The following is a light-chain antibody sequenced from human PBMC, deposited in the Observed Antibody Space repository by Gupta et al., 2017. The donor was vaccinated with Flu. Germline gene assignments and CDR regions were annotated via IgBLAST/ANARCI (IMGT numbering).Light chain of an antibody. CDR3: QSYDNSRNWV. J-gene: IGLJ3*02. CDR2: GNN. CDR1: SSNMGAEYD. V-gene: IGLV1-40*01. Sequence: RVTISCAGSSSNMGAEYDVHWYQHRPGTAPKVLIYGNNNRPSGVPDRFSASKSGTSASLAITGLQSEEEADYYCQSYDNSRNWVLGGGTKLTVL.